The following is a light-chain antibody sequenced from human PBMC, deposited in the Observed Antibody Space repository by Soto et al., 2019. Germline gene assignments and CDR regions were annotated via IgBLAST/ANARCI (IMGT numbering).Light chain of an antibody. J-gene: IGLJ2*01. Sequence: QSALTQPASVSGSPGQSITISCTGTSSDLGRYNYVSWYQLHPGKAPKLIIYDVTNRPSGVSDRFSGSKSGNTASLTISGLQAEDEADYCCSSYTSTSTVVVFGGGTKVTVL. CDR2: DVT. V-gene: IGLV2-14*01. CDR3: SSYTSTSTVVV. CDR1: SSDLGRYNY.